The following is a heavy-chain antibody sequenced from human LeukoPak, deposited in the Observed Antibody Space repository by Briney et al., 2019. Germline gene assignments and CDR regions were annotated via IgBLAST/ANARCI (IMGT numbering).Heavy chain of an antibody. CDR3: ANGSLLWFGELSSPFDP. V-gene: IGHV1-69*06. D-gene: IGHD3-10*01. Sequence: GASVKVSCKASGGTFSSYAISWVRQAPGQGLEWMGGIIPIFGTANYAQKFQGRVTITADKSTSTAYMELSSLRSGDTAVYYCANGSLLWFGELSSPFDPWGQGTLVTVSS. CDR2: IIPIFGTA. J-gene: IGHJ5*02. CDR1: GGTFSSYA.